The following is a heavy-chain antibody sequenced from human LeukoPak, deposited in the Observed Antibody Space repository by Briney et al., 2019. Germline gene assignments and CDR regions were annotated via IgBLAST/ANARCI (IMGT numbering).Heavy chain of an antibody. Sequence: SETLSLTCTVSGYSISSGYYWGWIRQPPGKGLEWIGSIYHSGSTYYNPSLKSRVTISVDTSKNQFSLKLNSVTAADTAVYYCARDRGGYYRFDYWGQGTLVTVSS. CDR3: ARDRGGYYRFDY. CDR2: IYHSGST. V-gene: IGHV4-38-2*02. CDR1: GYSISSGYY. J-gene: IGHJ4*02. D-gene: IGHD3-22*01.